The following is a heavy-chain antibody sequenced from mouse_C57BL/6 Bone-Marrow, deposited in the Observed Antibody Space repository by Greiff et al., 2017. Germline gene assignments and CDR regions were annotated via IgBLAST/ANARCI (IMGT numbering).Heavy chain of an antibody. V-gene: IGHV5-17*01. J-gene: IGHJ4*01. D-gene: IGHD2-12*01. CDR1: GFTFSDYG. CDR3: ASSLYDPYAMDY. CDR2: ISSGSSTI. Sequence: EVKLVESGGGLVKPGGSLKLSCAASGFTFSDYGMHWVRQAPEKGLEWVAYISSGSSTIYYADTVKGRFTISRDNAKNTLFLQMTSLRSEDTAMYYCASSLYDPYAMDYWGQGTSVTVSS.